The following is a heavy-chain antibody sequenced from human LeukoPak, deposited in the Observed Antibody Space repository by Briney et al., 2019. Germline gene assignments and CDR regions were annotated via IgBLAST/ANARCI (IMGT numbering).Heavy chain of an antibody. V-gene: IGHV1-69*04. J-gene: IGHJ4*02. CDR1: GYTFTGYY. D-gene: IGHD6-19*01. Sequence: SVKVSCKASGYTFTGYYMHWVRQAPGQGLEWMGRIIPILGIANYAQKFQGRVTITADKSTSTAYMELSSLRSEDTAVYYCARDRTPGYSSGWYWSDYWGQGTLVTVSS. CDR2: IIPILGIA. CDR3: ARDRTPGYSSGWYWSDY.